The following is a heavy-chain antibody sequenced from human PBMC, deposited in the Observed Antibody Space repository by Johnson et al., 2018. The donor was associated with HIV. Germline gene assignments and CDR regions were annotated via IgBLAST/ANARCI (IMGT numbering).Heavy chain of an antibody. Sequence: QVQVVESGGGVVQPGGSLRLSCAASGFTFSDYYMSWIRQAPGKGLEWVSYISSSGSTIYYADSVKGLFTISRANAKNSLYLQMNSLRAEDTAVYYCARDSGGMYSSGWYGLGAFDIWGQGTMVTVSS. D-gene: IGHD6-19*01. CDR3: ARDSGGMYSSGWYGLGAFDI. J-gene: IGHJ3*02. CDR2: ISSSGSTI. CDR1: GFTFSDYY. V-gene: IGHV3-11*04.